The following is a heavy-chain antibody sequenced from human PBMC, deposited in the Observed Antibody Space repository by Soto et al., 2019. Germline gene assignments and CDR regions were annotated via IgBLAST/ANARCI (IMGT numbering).Heavy chain of an antibody. V-gene: IGHV3-30-3*01. CDR2: ISYDGSNK. CDR1: GFTFSSYA. CDR3: ARAPYYYYGMDV. Sequence: QVKLVESGGGVVQPGRSLRLSCAASGFTFSSYAMHWVRQAPGKGLEWVAVISYDGSNKYYADSVKGRFTISRDNSKNTLYLQMNSLRAEDTAVYYCARAPYYYYGMDVWGQGTTVTVSS. J-gene: IGHJ6*02.